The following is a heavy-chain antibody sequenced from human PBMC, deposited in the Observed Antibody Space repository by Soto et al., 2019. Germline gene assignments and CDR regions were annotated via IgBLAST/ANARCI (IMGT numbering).Heavy chain of an antibody. CDR3: ARNLNGYGNWDY. CDR2: ISGTSSYT. V-gene: IGHV3-11*03. D-gene: IGHD1-1*01. Sequence: GVLRLSCAASGFSFSDYYMSWIRQAPGKGLEWVSYISGTSSYTNYADSVRGRFTISRDNAKNSLYLQMDSLKAEDTAVYYCARNLNGYGNWDYWGQGNLVTVSS. J-gene: IGHJ4*02. CDR1: GFSFSDYY.